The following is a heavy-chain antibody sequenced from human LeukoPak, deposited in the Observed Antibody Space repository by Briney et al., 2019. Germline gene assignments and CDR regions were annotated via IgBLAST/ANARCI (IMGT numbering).Heavy chain of an antibody. CDR3: ARGPPPDYCITTNCYFVFAS. D-gene: IGHD2-2*01. CDR2: INQSGVT. J-gene: IGHJ4*02. V-gene: IGHV4-34*01. Sequence: PSETLSLTCAVSGGSFSGYYWSWIRQAPGKGLEWIGEINQSGVTDYNPSLKSRVTISLDTSTTQFSLRLSSVTAADTAVYYCARGPPPDYCITTNCYFVFASWGQGTLVTVSS. CDR1: GGSFSGYY.